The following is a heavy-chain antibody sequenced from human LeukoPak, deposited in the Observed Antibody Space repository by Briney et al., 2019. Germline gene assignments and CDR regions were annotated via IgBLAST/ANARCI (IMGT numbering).Heavy chain of an antibody. J-gene: IGHJ4*02. CDR3: ARVRDGYNGDFDY. CDR2: IYHSGST. V-gene: IGHV4-4*02. D-gene: IGHD5-24*01. Sequence: SETLSLTCAVSGGSISSSNWWSWVRQPPGKGLEWGGEIYHSGSTNYNPSLKSRVTISVDKSKNQFSLKLSAVTAADTAVYYCARVRDGYNGDFDYWGQGTLVTVSS. CDR1: GGSISSSNW.